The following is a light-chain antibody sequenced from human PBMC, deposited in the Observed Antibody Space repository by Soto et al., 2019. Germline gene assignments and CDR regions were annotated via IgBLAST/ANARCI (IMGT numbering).Light chain of an antibody. CDR2: EVS. V-gene: IGLV2-14*01. CDR3: SSYTSSSIDYV. Sequence: QSALTQPASVSGSPGQSITISCTGTSSDVGGYNYVSWYQQHPGKAPKLMIYEVSNRPSGVSNRFSGSKSGNTAFLTISGLQAEDEADYYCSSYTSSSIDYVFGTGTNVTVL. CDR1: SSDVGGYNY. J-gene: IGLJ1*01.